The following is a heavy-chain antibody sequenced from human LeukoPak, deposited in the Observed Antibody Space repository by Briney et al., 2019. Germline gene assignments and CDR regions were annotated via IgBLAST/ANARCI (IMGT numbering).Heavy chain of an antibody. CDR2: IIPIFGTA. D-gene: IGHD3-22*01. CDR1: GGTFSSYA. J-gene: IGHJ4*02. CDR3: AANRYYYDSSGYTFDY. V-gene: IGHV1-69*01. Sequence: SVKVSCKASGGTFSSYAISWVRQAPGQGLEWMGGIIPIFGTANYAQKFQGRVTITADESMSTAYMELSSLRSEDTAVYYCAANRYYYDSSGYTFDYWGQGTLVTVSS.